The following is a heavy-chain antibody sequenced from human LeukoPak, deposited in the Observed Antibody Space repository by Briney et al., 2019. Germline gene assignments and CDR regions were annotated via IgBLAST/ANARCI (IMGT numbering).Heavy chain of an antibody. J-gene: IGHJ3*02. CDR2: ISYDGSNK. V-gene: IGHV3-30-3*01. D-gene: IGHD2-15*01. Sequence: GGSLRLSCAASGFTFSSYAMHWVRQAPGKGLEWVAVISYDGSNKYYADSVKGRFTISRDNSKNTLYLQMNSLRAEDTAVYYCARRLCSGGSCYPDAFDIWGQGTMVTVSS. CDR1: GFTFSSYA. CDR3: ARRLCSGGSCYPDAFDI.